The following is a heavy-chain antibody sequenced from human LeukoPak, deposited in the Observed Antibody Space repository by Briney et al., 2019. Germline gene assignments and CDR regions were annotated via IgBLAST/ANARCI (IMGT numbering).Heavy chain of an antibody. J-gene: IGHJ4*02. V-gene: IGHV3-30-3*01. CDR1: GFTFSSNA. CDR2: ISYDGSKT. Sequence: GGSLRLSCSASGFTFSSNAMHWVRQAPGKGLEWVAVISYDGSKTYYADSVKDRFTISRDNSKSTLYLQMNSLRAEDTALYYCAGYSISWPSFDYWGQGTLVTVSS. D-gene: IGHD6-13*01. CDR3: AGYSISWPSFDY.